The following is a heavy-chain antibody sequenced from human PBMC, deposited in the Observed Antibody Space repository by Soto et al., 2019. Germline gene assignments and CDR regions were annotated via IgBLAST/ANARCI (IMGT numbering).Heavy chain of an antibody. D-gene: IGHD2-2*01. V-gene: IGHV3-48*01. CDR2: ISSSSSTI. J-gene: IGHJ6*02. CDR3: ARDYVGVYFSSTSCYSDYYYGMDV. CDR1: GFTFSSYS. Sequence: GGSLRLSCAASGFTFSSYSMNWVRQAPGKGLEWVSYISSSSSTIYYADSVKGRFTISRDNAKNSLYLQMNSLRAEDTAVYYCARDYVGVYFSSTSCYSDYYYGMDVWGQGTTVTVSS.